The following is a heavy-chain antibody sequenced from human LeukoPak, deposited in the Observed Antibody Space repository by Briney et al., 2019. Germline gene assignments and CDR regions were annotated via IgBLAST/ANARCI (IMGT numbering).Heavy chain of an antibody. CDR1: GGSISGYY. J-gene: IGHJ2*01. CDR3: ARSPSPYYDFWSGYSSYWYFDL. Sequence: PSETLSLTCTVSGGSISGYYWSWIRQPPGKGLEWIGEINHSGSTNYNPSLKSRVTISVDTSKNQFSLKLSSVTAADTAVYYCARSPSPYYDFWSGYSSYWYFDLWGRGTLVTVSS. D-gene: IGHD3-3*01. V-gene: IGHV4-34*01. CDR2: INHSGST.